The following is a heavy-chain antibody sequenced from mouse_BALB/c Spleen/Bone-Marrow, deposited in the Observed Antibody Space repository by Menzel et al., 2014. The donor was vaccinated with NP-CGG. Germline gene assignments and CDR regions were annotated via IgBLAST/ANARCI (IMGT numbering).Heavy chain of an antibody. CDR3: TRFGSSYDWYFDV. V-gene: IGHV1-5*01. Sequence: VQLQQSGTVLARPGASVEMSCKGSGYSFTNYWLHWVKQRPGQGLEWIGAIYPGNSDTSYNQKFKGKAKLTAVTSASTAYMELSSLTNEDSAVYYCTRFGSSYDWYFDVWGAGTTVTVSS. CDR2: IYPGNSDT. J-gene: IGHJ1*01. CDR1: GYSFTNYW. D-gene: IGHD1-1*01.